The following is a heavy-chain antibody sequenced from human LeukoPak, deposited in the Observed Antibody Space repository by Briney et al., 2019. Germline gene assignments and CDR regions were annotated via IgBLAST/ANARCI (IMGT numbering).Heavy chain of an antibody. Sequence: SETLSLTCAVSADSFSSHYWTWIRQPPGKGLEWIGYISYIGSTNYNPSLKSRVTISIDTSKNQFSLRLSSVTAADTAVYYCARDLVTVTKGFDIWGQGTMVSVSS. V-gene: IGHV4-59*11. CDR1: ADSFSSHY. CDR3: ARDLVTVTKGFDI. CDR2: ISYIGST. J-gene: IGHJ3*02. D-gene: IGHD4-17*01.